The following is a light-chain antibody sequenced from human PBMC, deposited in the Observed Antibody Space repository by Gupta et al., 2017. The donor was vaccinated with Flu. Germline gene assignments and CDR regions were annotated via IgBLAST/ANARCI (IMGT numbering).Light chain of an antibody. J-gene: IGKJ2*01. Sequence: DIVMTQSPDSLVVSLGERAAITCRSSQSISYSANNKHYLGWYQQKPGQPPKLLISWASTRASGVPDRFSGRGSGTDFTLTIDNLRAEDVAVYYCQQTYESPSTFGQGTKLEI. CDR1: QSISYSANNKHY. CDR3: QQTYESPST. V-gene: IGKV4-1*01. CDR2: WAS.